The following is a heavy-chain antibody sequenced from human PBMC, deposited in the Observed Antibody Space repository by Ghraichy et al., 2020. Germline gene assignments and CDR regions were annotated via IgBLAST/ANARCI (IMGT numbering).Heavy chain of an antibody. V-gene: IGHV3-23*01. CDR1: GFTFSSYA. J-gene: IGHJ4*02. Sequence: GGSLRLSCAYSGFTFSSYAMSWVRQAPGKGLEWVSAISGSGGSTYYADSVKGRFTISRDNSKNTLYLQMNSLRAEDTAVYYCAKGDNWNYEIDYWGQGTLVTVSS. CDR3: AKGDNWNYEIDY. D-gene: IGHD1-7*01. CDR2: ISGSGGST.